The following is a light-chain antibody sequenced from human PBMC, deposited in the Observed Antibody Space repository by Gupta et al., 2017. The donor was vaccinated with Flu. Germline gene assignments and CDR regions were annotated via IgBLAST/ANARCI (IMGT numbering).Light chain of an antibody. J-gene: IGLJ2*01. V-gene: IGLV3-21*02. CDR3: QIWDSLSDYMA. CDR2: DDT. CDR1: NIESKS. Sequence: SYVLTQPPSESVAPGQTARLTCGGDNIESKSVRWYQHQPGPAPVLVVYDDTDRPSGIPERFSGSNSGNTATLTISRVEAGDEADYYCQIWDSLSDYMAFGGGTKLTVL.